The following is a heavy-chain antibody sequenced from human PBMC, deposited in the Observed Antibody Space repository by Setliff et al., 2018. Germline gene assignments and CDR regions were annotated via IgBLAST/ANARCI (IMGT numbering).Heavy chain of an antibody. CDR2: IHPSNSDT. D-gene: IGHD6-13*01. Sequence: GESLKISCQGSGYSFTDYWIGWVRQMPGEGLEWMGIIHPSNSDTVYSPSFQGQVTISADKSISTAYLQWSSLKASDTAMYYCARVGQQLVYYYYGMDVWGQGTTVTVSS. V-gene: IGHV5-51*01. J-gene: IGHJ6*02. CDR3: ARVGQQLVYYYYGMDV. CDR1: GYSFTDYW.